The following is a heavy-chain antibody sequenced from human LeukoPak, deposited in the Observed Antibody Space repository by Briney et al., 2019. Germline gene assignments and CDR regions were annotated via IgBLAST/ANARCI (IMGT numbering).Heavy chain of an antibody. CDR2: IHYTGST. D-gene: IGHD3-10*01. CDR1: GFTFNSYS. J-gene: IGHJ5*02. Sequence: GSLRLSCAVSGFTFNSYSINWIRQPPGKGLECIGYIHYTGSTNYNPSLKSRVTISVDTSKNQFSLKLSSVTAADTAIYYCARGGYYGSGNDFRFDPWGQGTLVTVSS. V-gene: IGHV4-59*01. CDR3: ARGGYYGSGNDFRFDP.